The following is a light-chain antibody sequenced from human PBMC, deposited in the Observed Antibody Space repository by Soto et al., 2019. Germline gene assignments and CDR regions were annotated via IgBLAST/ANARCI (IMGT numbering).Light chain of an antibody. V-gene: IGKV3-20*01. J-gene: IGKJ3*01. CDR3: LQYGSSPLFT. CDR2: GAS. Sequence: EIVLTQSPGTLSLSPGERATLSCRASQTVSSTYLAWYQQKPGQAPRLLIFGASIRATGIPDRFSGSGSGTDFTLTINSLEREDFAVYYCLQYGSSPLFTFGPGTKVDIK. CDR1: QTVSSTY.